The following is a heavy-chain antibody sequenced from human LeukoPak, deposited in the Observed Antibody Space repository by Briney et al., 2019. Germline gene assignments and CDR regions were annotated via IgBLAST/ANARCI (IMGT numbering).Heavy chain of an antibody. CDR2: ISYDGSNK. CDR1: GFTFSSYA. Sequence: PGRSLRLSCAASGFTFSSYAMHWVRQAPGKGLEWVAVISYDGSNKYYADSVKGRFTISRDNSKNTLYLQMNSLRAEDTAVYYCARGHDYGNFLYPVTTLGPSDYWGQGTLVTVSS. J-gene: IGHJ4*02. D-gene: IGHD4-11*01. V-gene: IGHV3-30*01. CDR3: ARGHDYGNFLYPVTTLGPSDY.